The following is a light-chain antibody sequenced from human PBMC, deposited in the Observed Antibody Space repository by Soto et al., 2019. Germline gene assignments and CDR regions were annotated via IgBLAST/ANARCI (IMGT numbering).Light chain of an antibody. CDR1: QSGFHSSDKRNC. V-gene: IGKV4-1*01. CDR3: QQYYDIAT. J-gene: IGKJ3*01. CDR2: WAS. Sequence: DIVLTQSPDSLTVSLGERATINCKSSQSGFHSSDKRNCLSWYQKKLGHPPKSLIYWASTRESGVPDRVSGSRSGTDFPLTISSLKAEDVAVYDGQQYYDIATVGTGTKVDSK.